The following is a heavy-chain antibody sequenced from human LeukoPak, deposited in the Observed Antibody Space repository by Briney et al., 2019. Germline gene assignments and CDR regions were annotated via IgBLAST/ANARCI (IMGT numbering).Heavy chain of an antibody. D-gene: IGHD3-3*01. CDR1: GFTFSSYG. Sequence: GGSLRLSCAASGFTFSSYGMSWVRQAPGKGLEWVSAISSSGGNTYYADSVKGRFTISRDNSKNTFYLQMNSLRAEDTAVYYCAKDLMVIIVSGVCDIWGQGTMVTVSS. V-gene: IGHV3-23*01. J-gene: IGHJ3*02. CDR3: AKDLMVIIVSGVCDI. CDR2: ISSSGGNT.